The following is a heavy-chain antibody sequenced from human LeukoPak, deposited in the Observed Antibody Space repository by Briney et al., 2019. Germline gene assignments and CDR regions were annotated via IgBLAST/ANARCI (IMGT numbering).Heavy chain of an antibody. Sequence: SETLSLTCTVSGGSISSGSYYWSWIRQPAGKGLEWIGRIYTSGSTNYNPSLKSRVTISVDTSKNQFSLKLSSVTAADTAVYYCVRGLTIFGVVRRDRFDPWGQGTLVTVSS. J-gene: IGHJ5*02. CDR1: GGSISSGSYY. CDR3: VRGLTIFGVVRRDRFDP. D-gene: IGHD3-3*01. V-gene: IGHV4-61*02. CDR2: IYTSGST.